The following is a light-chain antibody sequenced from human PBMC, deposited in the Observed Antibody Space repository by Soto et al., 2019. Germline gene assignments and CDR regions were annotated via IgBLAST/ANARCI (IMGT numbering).Light chain of an antibody. J-gene: IGKJ1*01. CDR2: GAS. CDR1: QSVSSSY. Sequence: EIVLTQSPGTLSLSPGERATLSCRASQSVSSSYLAWYQQKPGQAPRLLIYGASSRATGIPDRFSGSGSGTDVSLTISRLEPADFAVYYCQQYGSSPSWTFGQGTKVEIK. CDR3: QQYGSSPSWT. V-gene: IGKV3-20*01.